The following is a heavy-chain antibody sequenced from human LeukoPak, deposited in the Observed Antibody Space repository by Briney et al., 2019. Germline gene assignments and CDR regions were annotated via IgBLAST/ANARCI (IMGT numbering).Heavy chain of an antibody. CDR3: ARGGFYCGGDCYVDY. D-gene: IGHD2-21*02. V-gene: IGHV4-34*01. J-gene: IGHJ4*02. CDR1: CGSFIPYY. CDR2: INHSGST. Sequence: MPSETLSLTCAVYCGSFIPYYWSWIRQPPGKGLEWIGEINHSGSTNYNPYLKSRVTISVDTSKNQFALRLRSATAPGTGVYYCARGGFYCGGDCYVDYWGQGTLVTVSS.